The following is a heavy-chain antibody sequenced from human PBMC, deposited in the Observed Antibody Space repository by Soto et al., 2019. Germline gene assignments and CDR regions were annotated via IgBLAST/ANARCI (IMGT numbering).Heavy chain of an antibody. Sequence: ASVKVSCKASGGTFSSYTISWVRQAPGQGLEWMGRIIPILGIANYAQKFQGRVTITADKSTSTAYMELSSLRSEDTAVYYCACSGGSCYSHGFFDYWGQGTLVTVS. J-gene: IGHJ4*02. CDR3: ACSGGSCYSHGFFDY. V-gene: IGHV1-69*02. D-gene: IGHD2-15*01. CDR1: GGTFSSYT. CDR2: IIPILGIA.